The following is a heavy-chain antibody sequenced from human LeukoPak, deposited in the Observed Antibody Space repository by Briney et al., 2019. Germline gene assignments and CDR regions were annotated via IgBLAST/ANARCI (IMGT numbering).Heavy chain of an antibody. D-gene: IGHD3-3*02. Sequence: GGSLRLSCAASGFTFSSYEMNWVRQALGKGLEWVSTISNANGDTYYADSVKGRFTISRDNSKNTLYLQMGSLIPEDMGVYYCARRFAAQLAFVDVWGKGTTVTISS. CDR1: GFTFSSYE. V-gene: IGHV3-64*02. CDR2: ISNANGDT. J-gene: IGHJ6*04. CDR3: ARRFAAQLAFVDV.